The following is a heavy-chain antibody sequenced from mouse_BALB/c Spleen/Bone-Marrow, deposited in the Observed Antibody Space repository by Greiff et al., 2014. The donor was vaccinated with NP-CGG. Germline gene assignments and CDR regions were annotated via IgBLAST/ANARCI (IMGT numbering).Heavy chain of an antibody. V-gene: IGHV14-1*02. D-gene: IGHD2-14*01. CDR2: IDPENGNT. CDR3: VAYYRYEYYFDY. J-gene: IGHJ2*01. CDR1: GFNIKDYY. Sequence: EVHLVESGAELVRPGALVKLSCKASGFNIKDYYMRWVKQRPEQGLEWIGWIDPENGNTIYDPKFQGKASITADTSSNTAYLQLSSLTSEDTAVYYCVAYYRYEYYFDYWGQGTTLTVSS.